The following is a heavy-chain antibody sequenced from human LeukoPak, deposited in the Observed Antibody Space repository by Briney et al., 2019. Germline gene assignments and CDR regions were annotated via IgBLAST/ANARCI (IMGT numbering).Heavy chain of an antibody. V-gene: IGHV4-59*01. CDR1: GGSITSYY. D-gene: IGHD5-24*01. CDR2: IYYSGTT. J-gene: IGHJ4*02. Sequence: SETLSLTCTVSGGSITSYYWSWIRQPPGKGLECIGYIYYSGTTYYNPSLKSRVTISVDTSRNQFSLKLSSVTAADTAVYYCARVRRDGYNSPDYWGQGTLVTVSS. CDR3: ARVRRDGYNSPDY.